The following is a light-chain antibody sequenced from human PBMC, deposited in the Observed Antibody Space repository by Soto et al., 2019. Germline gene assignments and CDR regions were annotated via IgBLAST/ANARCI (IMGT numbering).Light chain of an antibody. V-gene: IGKV3-20*01. CDR1: QSISSSY. Sequence: EIVLTQSPGTLPLSPGEGATLSCRASQSISSSYLAWYQQKPGQAPRLLIYAASSRATGSPDRFSGSGSGTDFTLTSSRLEPEDFAVYYWHLYGSSHMFSFGQGTKLEIK. J-gene: IGKJ2*01. CDR2: AAS. CDR3: HLYGSSHMFS.